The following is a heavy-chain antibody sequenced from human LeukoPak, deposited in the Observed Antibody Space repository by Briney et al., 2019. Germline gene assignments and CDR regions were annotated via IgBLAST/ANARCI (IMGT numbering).Heavy chain of an antibody. Sequence: SQTLSLTCAISGDSVSSNSAAWNWIRQSPSKGLQWLGRTYYRSKWYNDYAVSVKSRITINPDTSKNQFSLQLNSVTPEDTAVYYCARASGAARPRYFDYWGQGTLVTVSS. CDR3: ARASGAARPRYFDY. V-gene: IGHV6-1*01. J-gene: IGHJ4*02. CDR1: GDSVSSNSAA. D-gene: IGHD6-6*01. CDR2: TYYRSKWYN.